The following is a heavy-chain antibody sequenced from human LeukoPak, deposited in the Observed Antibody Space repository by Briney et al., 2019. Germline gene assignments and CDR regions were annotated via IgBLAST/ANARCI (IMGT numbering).Heavy chain of an antibody. J-gene: IGHJ4*02. Sequence: TSETLSLTCAVSGGSISSGGYSWSWIRQPPGKGLEWIGYIYHSGSTYYNPSLKSRVTISVDRSKNQFSLKLSSVTAADTAVYYCARASYSNLPFFDYWGQGTLVTVSS. CDR1: GGSISSGGYS. CDR3: ARASYSNLPFFDY. CDR2: IYHSGST. D-gene: IGHD6-13*01. V-gene: IGHV4-30-2*01.